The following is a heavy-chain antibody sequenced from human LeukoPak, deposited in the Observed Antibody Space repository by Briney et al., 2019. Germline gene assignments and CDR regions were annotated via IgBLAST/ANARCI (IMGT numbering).Heavy chain of an antibody. J-gene: IGHJ6*02. CDR3: ARGLLEWWQYYYYGMDV. Sequence: PGRSLRLSCAASGFTFSSYGMHWVRQAPGKGLEWVAVISYDGSNKYYADSVKGRFTISRDNSKNTLYLQMNSLRAEDTAVYYCARGLLEWWQYYYYGMDVWGQGTTVTVSS. CDR2: ISYDGSNK. D-gene: IGHD3-3*01. CDR1: GFTFSSYG. V-gene: IGHV3-30*03.